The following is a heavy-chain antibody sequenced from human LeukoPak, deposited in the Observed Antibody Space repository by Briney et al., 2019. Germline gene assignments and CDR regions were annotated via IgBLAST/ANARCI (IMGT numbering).Heavy chain of an antibody. Sequence: GGSLRLSCAASGFTFSSYAMHWVRQAPGKGLEWVAVISYDGSNKYYADSVKGRFTISRDNSKNTLYLQMNSLRAEDTAVYYCARVAYSGYDSFDYWGQGTLVTVSS. D-gene: IGHD5-12*01. CDR1: GFTFSSYA. CDR2: ISYDGSNK. CDR3: ARVAYSGYDSFDY. V-gene: IGHV3-30-3*01. J-gene: IGHJ4*02.